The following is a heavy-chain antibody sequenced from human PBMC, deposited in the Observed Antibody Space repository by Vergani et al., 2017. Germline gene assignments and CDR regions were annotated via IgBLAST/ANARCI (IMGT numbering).Heavy chain of an antibody. CDR2: IYTSGST. CDR1: GGSISSYY. CDR3: ARGGVGAAIYYYYYYMDV. V-gene: IGHV4-4*07. Sequence: QVQLQESGPGLVKPSESLSLTCTVSGGSISSYYWSWIRQPAGKGLEWIGRIYTSGSTNYNPSLKSRVTMSVDTSKNQFSLKLSSVTAADTAVYYCARGGVGAAIYYYYYYMDVWGKGTTVTVSS. D-gene: IGHD2-21*02. J-gene: IGHJ6*03.